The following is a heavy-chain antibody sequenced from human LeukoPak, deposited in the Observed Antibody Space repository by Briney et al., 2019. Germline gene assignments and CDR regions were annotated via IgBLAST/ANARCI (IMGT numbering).Heavy chain of an antibody. CDR2: IYHSGST. V-gene: IGHV4-4*02. D-gene: IGHD3-9*01. J-gene: IGHJ6*04. Sequence: SETLSLTCAVSGGSISSSNWWSWVRQPPGKGLEWIGEIYHSGSTNYNPSLKSRVTISVDKSKNQFSLKLSSVTAADTAVYYCARGHYDILTGYHYGMDVWGKGTTVTASS. CDR1: GGSISSSNW. CDR3: ARGHYDILTGYHYGMDV.